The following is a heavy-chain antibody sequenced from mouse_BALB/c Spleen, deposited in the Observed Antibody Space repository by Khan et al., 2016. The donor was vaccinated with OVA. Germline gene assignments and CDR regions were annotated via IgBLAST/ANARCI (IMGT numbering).Heavy chain of an antibody. CDR3: ARSKYLARY. V-gene: IGHV2-9*02. CDR2: IWAGGST. Sequence: QVQLKVSGLGLVAPSQSLFITCTVYGYSFTRYGVPLARQPLGKGLEWLGLIWAGGSTNYHWAVMSRLSISIDNAKSLVFLIMNSLQTDDTALYYCARSKYLARYWGQGTTLTVSS. D-gene: IGHD3-3*01. J-gene: IGHJ2*01. CDR1: GYSFTRYG.